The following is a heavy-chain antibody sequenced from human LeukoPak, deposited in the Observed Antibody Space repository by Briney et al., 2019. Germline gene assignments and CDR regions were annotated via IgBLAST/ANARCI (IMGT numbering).Heavy chain of an antibody. CDR1: GFTFSSYW. Sequence: PGGSLRLSCAASGFTFSSYWLHWVRQAPGKGLVWVSRINSDGSSTSYADGVEGRFTISRDNAKNTVYLQMNSLRAEDTAVYYCTRGGPFGDYGGQGTLVTVSS. D-gene: IGHD3-16*01. CDR3: TRGGPFGDY. J-gene: IGHJ4*02. V-gene: IGHV3-74*01. CDR2: INSDGSST.